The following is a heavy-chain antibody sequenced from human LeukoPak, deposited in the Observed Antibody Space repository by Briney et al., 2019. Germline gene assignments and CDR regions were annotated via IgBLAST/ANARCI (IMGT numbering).Heavy chain of an antibody. J-gene: IGHJ4*02. D-gene: IGHD3-22*01. Sequence: GGSLRLSCAASGFTFSSYAMSWVRQAPGKGLEWVSAISGSGGSTYYADSVKGRFTISRDNAKNSLYLQMNSLRAEDTAVYYCARIKRYYDSSGYYLAFFDYWGQGTLVTVSS. V-gene: IGHV3-23*01. CDR2: ISGSGGST. CDR1: GFTFSSYA. CDR3: ARIKRYYDSSGYYLAFFDY.